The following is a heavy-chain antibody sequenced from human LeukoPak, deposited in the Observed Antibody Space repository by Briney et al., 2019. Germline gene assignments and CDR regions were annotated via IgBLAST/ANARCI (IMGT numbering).Heavy chain of an antibody. CDR2: TYYRSKWYN. D-gene: IGHD5-18*01. CDR1: GYSFSSNSAA. J-gene: IGHJ4*02. Sequence: SQTLSLTCAISGYSFSSNSAAWNWIRQSPSRGLEWLGRTYYRSKWYNDYAVSVKSRITINPDTSKNQFSLQLNSVTPEDTAVYYCARERGYSYGLYYFDYWGQGTLVTVSS. V-gene: IGHV6-1*01. CDR3: ARERGYSYGLYYFDY.